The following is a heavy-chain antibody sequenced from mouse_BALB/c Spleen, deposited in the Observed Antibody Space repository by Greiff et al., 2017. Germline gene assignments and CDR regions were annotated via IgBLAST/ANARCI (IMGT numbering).Heavy chain of an antibody. D-gene: IGHD2-1*01. V-gene: IGHV1-18*01. J-gene: IGHJ3*01. CDR3: ASGGNSFAY. Sequence: EVQLQQSGPELVKPGASVKISCKTSGYTFTEYTMHWVKQSHGKSLEWMGGINPNNGGTSYNQKFKGKATLTVDKSSSTAYMELRSLTSEDSAVYYCASGGNSFAYWGQGTLVTVSA. CDR1: GYTFTEYT. CDR2: INPNNGGT.